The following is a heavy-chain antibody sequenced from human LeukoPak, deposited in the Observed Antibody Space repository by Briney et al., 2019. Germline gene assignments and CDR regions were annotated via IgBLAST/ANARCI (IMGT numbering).Heavy chain of an antibody. Sequence: KPSETLSLTCTVSGGSISSSSYYWGWIRQPPGKGLEWIGSIYYSGSTNYNPSLKSRVTISVDTSKNQFSLKLSSVTAADTAVYYCARDSSYYYDSSGYCLFDYWGQGTLVTVSS. J-gene: IGHJ4*02. CDR1: GGSISSSSYY. CDR3: ARDSSYYYDSSGYCLFDY. V-gene: IGHV4-39*07. CDR2: IYYSGST. D-gene: IGHD3-22*01.